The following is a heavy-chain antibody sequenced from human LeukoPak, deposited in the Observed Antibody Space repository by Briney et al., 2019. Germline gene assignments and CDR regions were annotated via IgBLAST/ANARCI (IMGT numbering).Heavy chain of an antibody. Sequence: KPGGSLRLSCAASGFTLSDYYMSWIRHAPGKGLEWGSYISSSGSTIYYADSVKGRFTISKDNAKNSLYLQMNSLRAEDTAVYYCARDHVVPAAIGVRDSGYDFEYYYYGMDVWGQGTTVTVSS. D-gene: IGHD2-2*02. J-gene: IGHJ6*02. V-gene: IGHV3-11*01. CDR3: ARDHVVPAAIGVRDSGYDFEYYYYGMDV. CDR1: GFTLSDYY. CDR2: ISSSGSTI.